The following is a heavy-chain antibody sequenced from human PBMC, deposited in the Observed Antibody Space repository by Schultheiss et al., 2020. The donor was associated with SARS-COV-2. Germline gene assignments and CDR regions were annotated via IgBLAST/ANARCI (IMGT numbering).Heavy chain of an antibody. CDR3: ARGPPYSSGAADY. CDR2: MYETGST. J-gene: IGHJ4*02. V-gene: IGHV4-30-4*02. D-gene: IGHD6-19*01. Sequence: SETLSLTCTVSGGSITSDGYYWSWIRQLPGKGLEWIAYMYETGSTYYNLSLKSRVTISVDTSKNQFSLKLSSVTAADTAVYYCARGPPYSSGAADYWGQGTLVTVSS. CDR1: GGSITSDGYY.